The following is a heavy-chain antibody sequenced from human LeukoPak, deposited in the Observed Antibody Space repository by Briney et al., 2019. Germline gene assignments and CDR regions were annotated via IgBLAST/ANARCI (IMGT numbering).Heavy chain of an antibody. Sequence: GGSLRLSCAASGFTFSSYVMYWVRQAPGKGLEWVAVISYDGSNKYYADSVRGRFTVSRDNSKNRLFLQMNSLTAEDTAVYYCANGLVVRGLISQFDHWGQGTLVTVSS. CDR2: ISYDGSNK. J-gene: IGHJ4*02. CDR1: GFTFSSYV. CDR3: ANGLVVRGLISQFDH. V-gene: IGHV3-30-3*01. D-gene: IGHD3-10*01.